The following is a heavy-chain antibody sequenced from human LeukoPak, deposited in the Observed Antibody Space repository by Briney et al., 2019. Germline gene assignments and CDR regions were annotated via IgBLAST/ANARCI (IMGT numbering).Heavy chain of an antibody. CDR2: IYYSGST. D-gene: IGHD6-13*01. CDR1: GGSISSYY. V-gene: IGHV4-59*01. CDR3: ARSLAAAPITY. J-gene: IGHJ4*02. Sequence: SETLSLTCTVSGGSISSYYWSWIRQPPGKGLEWIGYIYYSGSTNYNPSLKSRVTISVDTSKNQFSLKLTSVTAADTAVYYCARSLAAAPITYWGQGTLVTVSS.